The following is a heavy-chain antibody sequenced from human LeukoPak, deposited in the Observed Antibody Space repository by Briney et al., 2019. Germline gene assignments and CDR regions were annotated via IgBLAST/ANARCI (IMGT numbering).Heavy chain of an antibody. D-gene: IGHD3-10*01. CDR3: AKSIYFGSGRYYMDV. V-gene: IGHV3-23*01. Sequence: GGSLRLSCAASDFTFSTYGMSWVRQAPGKGLEWVSSISGGGGSTFYVNSVKGRFTISRDNSKNTLYLQVSSLRAEDTAIFYCAKSIYFGSGRYYMDVWGKGTTVTISS. CDR2: ISGGGGST. J-gene: IGHJ6*03. CDR1: DFTFSTYG.